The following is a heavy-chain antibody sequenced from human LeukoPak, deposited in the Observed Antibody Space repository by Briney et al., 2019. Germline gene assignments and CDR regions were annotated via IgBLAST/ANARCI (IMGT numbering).Heavy chain of an antibody. CDR1: GFTFNNAW. CDR2: NRSKKNGAPT. Sequence: GGSLRLSCAVSGFTFNNAWMNWVRQAPGGGLEWVGHNRSKKNGAPTDYAASVKGRFTISRDDPKNTVFLQMNSLRIEDTAVYYCATSGSGWDYFDFWGQGTLVAVSS. D-gene: IGHD6-19*01. CDR3: ATSGSGWDYFDF. J-gene: IGHJ4*02. V-gene: IGHV3-15*01.